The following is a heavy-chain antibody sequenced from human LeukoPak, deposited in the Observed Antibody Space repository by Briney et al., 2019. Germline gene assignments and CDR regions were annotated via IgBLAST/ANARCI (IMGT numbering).Heavy chain of an antibody. V-gene: IGHV3-74*01. D-gene: IGHD6-13*01. Sequence: PGGSLRLSCAASGFTFSNYWMHWVRQAPGKGLVWVSRINSDGSNTSYADSVKGRFTISRDNAKNTLYLLMNSLRAEDTAVYYSATVESYSSQRYNDYWGQGTLVTVSS. CDR3: ATVESYSSQRYNDY. CDR2: INSDGSNT. CDR1: GFTFSNYW. J-gene: IGHJ4*02.